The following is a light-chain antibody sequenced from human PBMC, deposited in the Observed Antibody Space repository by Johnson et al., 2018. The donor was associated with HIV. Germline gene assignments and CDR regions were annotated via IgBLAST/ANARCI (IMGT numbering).Light chain of an antibody. Sequence: QSVLTQSPSVSAAPGQKVTISCSGSSSNIGNNYVSWYQQLPGTAHTLLIYENNRRPSGTPDRFSGSKSGTSDTLGITGLQTGDEADYYCGTWDSSLNSYVFGTGTKVTVL. CDR2: ENN. V-gene: IGLV1-51*02. CDR1: SSNIGNNY. J-gene: IGLJ1*01. CDR3: GTWDSSLNSYV.